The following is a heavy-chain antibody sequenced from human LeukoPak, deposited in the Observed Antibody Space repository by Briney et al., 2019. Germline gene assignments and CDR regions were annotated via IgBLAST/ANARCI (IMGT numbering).Heavy chain of an antibody. J-gene: IGHJ4*02. CDR3: ARVIYSSSWAAWDY. Sequence: GGSLRLSCAASGFTFSSYGMHWVRQAPGKGLEWVAVISYDGSNKYYADSVKGRFTISRDNSKNTLYLQMNSLRAEDTAVYYCARVIYSSSWAAWDYWGQGTLVTVSS. V-gene: IGHV3-30*03. CDR2: ISYDGSNK. D-gene: IGHD6-13*01. CDR1: GFTFSSYG.